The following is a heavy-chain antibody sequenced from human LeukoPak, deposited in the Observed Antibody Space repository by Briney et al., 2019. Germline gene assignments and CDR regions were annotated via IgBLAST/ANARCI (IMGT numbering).Heavy chain of an antibody. CDR2: ISSSSSYI. D-gene: IGHD3-22*01. CDR3: ARDLISDYYDSSGYYGPFDY. CDR1: GFTFSSYS. J-gene: IGHJ4*02. Sequence: PGGSLRLSCAASGFTFSSYSMNWVRQAPGKGLEWVSSISSSSSYIYYADSVEGRFTISRDNAKNSLYLQMNSLRAEDTPVYYCARDLISDYYDSSGYYGPFDYWGQGTLVTVSS. V-gene: IGHV3-21*01.